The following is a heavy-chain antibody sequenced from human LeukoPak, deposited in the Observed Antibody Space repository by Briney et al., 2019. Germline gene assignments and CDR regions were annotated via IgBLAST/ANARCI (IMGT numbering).Heavy chain of an antibody. J-gene: IGHJ5*02. V-gene: IGHV3-23*01. CDR3: AKFRGQEMVVVPAAIPNWFDP. CDR1: GFTFSSYA. CDR2: IRGSGGST. Sequence: PGGSLRLSCAASGFTFSSYAMSWVRQAPGKGMEWVSAIRGSGGSTYYEDSVKGRFTISRDNSKNTLYLQMNSLRAEDTAVYYCAKFRGQEMVVVPAAIPNWFDPWGQGTLVTVSS. D-gene: IGHD2-2*01.